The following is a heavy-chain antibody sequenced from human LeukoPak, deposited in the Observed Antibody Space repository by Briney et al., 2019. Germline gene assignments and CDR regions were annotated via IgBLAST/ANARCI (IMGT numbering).Heavy chain of an antibody. J-gene: IGHJ5*02. V-gene: IGHV4-38-2*01. CDR3: ARRLHGIVVVPADP. CDR2: ICHSGST. D-gene: IGHD2-2*01. CDR1: GYSISSGYY. Sequence: KPSETLSLTCAVSGYSISSGYYWGWIRQPPGKGLEWIGSICHSGSTYYNPSLKSRVTISVDTSKNQFSLKLSSVTAADTAVYYCARRLHGIVVVPADPWGQGTLVTVSS.